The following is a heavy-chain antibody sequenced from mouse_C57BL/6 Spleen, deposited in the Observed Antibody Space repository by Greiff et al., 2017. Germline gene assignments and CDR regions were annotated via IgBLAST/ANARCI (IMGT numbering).Heavy chain of an antibody. J-gene: IGHJ2*01. V-gene: IGHV14-3*01. D-gene: IGHD1-1*01. Sequence: EVKLVESVAELVRPGASVKLSCTASGFNIKNTYMHWVKQRPEQGLEWIGRIDPANGNTKYAPKFQGKATITADTSSNTAYLQLSSLTSEDTAIYYCARGDYYGSSGFDYWGQGTTLTVSS. CDR3: ARGDYYGSSGFDY. CDR1: GFNIKNTY. CDR2: IDPANGNT.